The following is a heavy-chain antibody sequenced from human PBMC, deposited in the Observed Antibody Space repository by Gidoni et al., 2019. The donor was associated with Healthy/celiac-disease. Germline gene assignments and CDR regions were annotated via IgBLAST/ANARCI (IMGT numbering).Heavy chain of an antibody. Sequence: QAQLVQSGAEVKKPGSSVKVSCKASGGTFSSYAISWVRQAPGQGLEWMGRIIPILGIANYAQKFQGRVTITADKSTSTAYMELSSLRSEDTAVYYCASDLMGDIVSRLYGMDVWGQGTTVTVSS. CDR3: ASDLMGDIVSRLYGMDV. J-gene: IGHJ6*02. D-gene: IGHD2-15*01. V-gene: IGHV1-69*09. CDR2: IIPILGIA. CDR1: GGTFSSYA.